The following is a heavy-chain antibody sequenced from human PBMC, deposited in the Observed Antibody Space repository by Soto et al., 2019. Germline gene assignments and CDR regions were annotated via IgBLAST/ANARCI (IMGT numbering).Heavy chain of an antibody. CDR2: FIAMLGTP. V-gene: IGHV1-69*01. J-gene: IGHJ4*02. D-gene: IGHD5-18*01. CDR3: VRGAMAISAL. Sequence: WVRQATGQGLEWMGGFIAMLGTPTYAKKVQGRATITADESLTSSYLELRSLRSEDTAVYFCVRGAMAISALRGKRTLVPVSS.